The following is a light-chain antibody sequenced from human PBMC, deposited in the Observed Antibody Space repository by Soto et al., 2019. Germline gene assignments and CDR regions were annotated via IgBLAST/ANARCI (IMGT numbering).Light chain of an antibody. CDR1: ESVRDN. V-gene: IGKV3-15*01. CDR2: DXX. CDR3: QQYGSFSTIT. J-gene: IGKJ4*01. Sequence: EILMTQSPATLSVSPGETATLSCRSSESVRDNLAWYQQRPGQAPRLXXXDXXXXXXXXPXXSXGSGSGTAFNLIISRLQTDDFATYYCQQYGSFSTITFGGGTKVDIK.